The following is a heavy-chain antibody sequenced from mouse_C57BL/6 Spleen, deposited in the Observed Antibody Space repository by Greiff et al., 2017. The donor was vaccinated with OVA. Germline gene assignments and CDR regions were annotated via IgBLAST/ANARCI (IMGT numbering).Heavy chain of an antibody. CDR3: ARINWGEGFAY. Sequence: VKLQESGPELVKPGASVKISCKASGYAFSSSWMNWVKQRPGKGLEWIGRIYPGDGDTNYNGKFKGKATLTADKSSSTAYMQLSSLTSEDSAVYFCARINWGEGFAYWGQGTLVTVSA. CDR2: IYPGDGDT. D-gene: IGHD4-1*01. V-gene: IGHV1-82*01. J-gene: IGHJ3*01. CDR1: GYAFSSSW.